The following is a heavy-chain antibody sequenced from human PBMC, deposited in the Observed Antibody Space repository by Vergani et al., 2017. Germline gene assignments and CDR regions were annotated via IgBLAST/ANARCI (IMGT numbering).Heavy chain of an antibody. Sequence: QVQLVESGGGVVQPGRSLRLSCAASGFTFSSYGMHWVRQAPGKGLEWVAVISYDGSNKYYADSVKGRFPITRDNSKNTLYLQMNSLRAEYTAVYYCAKDRGRPATTSHLDYWGQGTLVTVSS. CDR1: GFTFSSYG. V-gene: IGHV3-30*18. CDR2: ISYDGSNK. D-gene: IGHD1-1*01. J-gene: IGHJ4*02. CDR3: AKDRGRPATTSHLDY.